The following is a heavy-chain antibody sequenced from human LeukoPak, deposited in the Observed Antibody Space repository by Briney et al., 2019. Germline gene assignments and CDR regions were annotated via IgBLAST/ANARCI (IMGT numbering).Heavy chain of an antibody. CDR2: IYHSGST. V-gene: IGHV4-59*04. Sequence: PSETLSLTCTVSGGSISSYYWSWIRQPPGKGLEWIGSIYHSGSTYYNPSLKSRVTISVDTSKNQFSLKLSSVTAADTAVYYCAGALNSSGYPNFDYWGQGTLVTVSS. CDR3: AGALNSSGYPNFDY. D-gene: IGHD3-22*01. J-gene: IGHJ4*02. CDR1: GGSISSYY.